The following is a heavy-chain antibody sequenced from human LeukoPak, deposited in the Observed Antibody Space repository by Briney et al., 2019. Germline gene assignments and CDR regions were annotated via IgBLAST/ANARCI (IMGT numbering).Heavy chain of an antibody. D-gene: IGHD5-12*01. J-gene: IGHJ5*02. CDR3: AKGGVYSGYAFDP. CDR1: EFTFSSYS. V-gene: IGHV3-23*01. CDR2: IRSSGDST. Sequence: GGSLRLSCAASEFTFSSYSMNWVRQAPGKGLEWVSSIRSSGDSTYYADSAKSRFIISRDNSKNTVYLQMNSLRAEDTAVYYCAKGGVYSGYAFDPWGQGTLVTVSS.